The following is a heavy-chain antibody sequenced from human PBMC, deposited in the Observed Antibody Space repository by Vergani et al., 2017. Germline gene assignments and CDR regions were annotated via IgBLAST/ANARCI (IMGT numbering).Heavy chain of an antibody. J-gene: IGHJ4*02. D-gene: IGHD3-10*01. CDR3: ARQPSPVGEDY. CDR2: IYHSGST. V-gene: IGHV4-38-2*01. Sequence: QVQLQESGPGLVEPSETLSLTCAVSGYSISSGYYWGWIRQPPGKGLEWIGSIYHSGSTYYNPSLKSRVTISVDTSKNQFSLKLSSVTAADTAVYYCARQPSPVGEDYWGQGTLVTVSS. CDR1: GYSISSGYY.